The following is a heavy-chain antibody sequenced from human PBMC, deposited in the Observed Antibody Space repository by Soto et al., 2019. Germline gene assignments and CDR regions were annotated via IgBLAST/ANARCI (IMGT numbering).Heavy chain of an antibody. CDR3: ARRERAAGTDWWFDP. CDR1: GGSISSSSFH. D-gene: IGHD6-13*01. J-gene: IGHJ5*02. CDR2: IYYSGST. Sequence: QLQLQESGPGLVKPSETLSLTYTVSGGSISSSSFHWGWIRQPPGKGLEWIGSIYYSGSTYYSPSRKSRVTISVDTYKTQCSLKLGSVTAADTAVYYCARRERAAGTDWWFDPWGQGTLVTVSS. V-gene: IGHV4-39*01.